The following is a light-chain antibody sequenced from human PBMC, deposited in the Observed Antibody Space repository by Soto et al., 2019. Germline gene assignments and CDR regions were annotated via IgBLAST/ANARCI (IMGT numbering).Light chain of an antibody. CDR2: FAS. Sequence: IQMTQSPTSLSASVGDRVTITSRASQSVSNYLNWYQQKVGKAPQLLIYFASTLQKGVPSRFSGSGSGTDFTLTISSLQPEDFATYFCQQSYTTPLTFGGGTKVDIK. CDR3: QQSYTTPLT. CDR1: QSVSNY. J-gene: IGKJ4*01. V-gene: IGKV1-39*01.